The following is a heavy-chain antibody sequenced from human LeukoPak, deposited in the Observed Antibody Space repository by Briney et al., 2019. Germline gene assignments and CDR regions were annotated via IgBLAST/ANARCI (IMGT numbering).Heavy chain of an antibody. J-gene: IGHJ4*02. CDR1: GYTFTSYA. CDR3: ARDYSAVAGIDY. CDR2: INAGNGDT. D-gene: IGHD6-19*01. V-gene: IGHV1-3*01. Sequence: GASVKVSCKASGYTFTSYAMHWVRQAPGQRLEWMGWINAGNGDTKYSQKFQGRVTITRDTSASTAYMELSSLRSEDTAVYYCARDYSAVAGIDYWGRGTLVTVSS.